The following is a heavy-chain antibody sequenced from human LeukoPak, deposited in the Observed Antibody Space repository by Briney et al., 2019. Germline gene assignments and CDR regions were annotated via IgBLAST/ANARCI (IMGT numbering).Heavy chain of an antibody. J-gene: IGHJ4*02. V-gene: IGHV3-30-3*01. CDR1: GFTFSSYA. CDR2: ISYDGSNK. D-gene: IGHD3-22*01. CDR3: ASFYYDSSGFEY. Sequence: GGSLRLSCAASGFTFSSYAMHWVRQAPGKGLEWVAVISYDGSNKYYADSVKGRFTISRDNSKNTLYLQMNSLRAEDTAVYYCASFYYDSSGFEYWGQGTLVTVSS.